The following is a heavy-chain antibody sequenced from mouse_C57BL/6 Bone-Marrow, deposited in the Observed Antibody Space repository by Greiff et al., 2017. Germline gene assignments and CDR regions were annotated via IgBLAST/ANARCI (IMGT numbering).Heavy chain of an antibody. V-gene: IGHV3-6*01. CDR2: ISYDGST. CDR3: ARETYCNHRDARAY. D-gene: IGHD2-10*02. J-gene: IGHJ4*01. CDR1: GYSITSGYY. Sequence: EVKLVESGPGLVKPSQSLSLTCSVTGYSITSGYYWNWIRQLSGNKLEWMGYISYDGSTNYNPSFKNRIPLTRDTSKSQFFLKLNSVTAEDTATYYCARETYCNHRDARAYWGQGTSVTVSS.